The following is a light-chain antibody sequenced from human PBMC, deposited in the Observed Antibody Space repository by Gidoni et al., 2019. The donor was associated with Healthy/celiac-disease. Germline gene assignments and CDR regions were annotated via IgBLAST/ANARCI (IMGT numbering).Light chain of an antibody. CDR3: MQALQTPRT. J-gene: IGKJ2*01. Sequence: MVTTPSALHLPVTPGEPASISCRSSQSLLHSNGYNYWDWYLQRPGQSPQLLIYLGSHRASGVPYRFSGSGSGTDFTLKISRVEAEDVGVYYCMQALQTPRTFGQGTRLEIK. CDR2: LGS. CDR1: QSLLHSNGYNY. V-gene: IGKV2-28*01.